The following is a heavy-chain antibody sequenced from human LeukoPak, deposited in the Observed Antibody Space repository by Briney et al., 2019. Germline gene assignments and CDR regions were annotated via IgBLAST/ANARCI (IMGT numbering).Heavy chain of an antibody. J-gene: IGHJ4*02. V-gene: IGHV1-24*01. CDR3: ATVRDYYDSSGYYLGQKRIQIFDY. D-gene: IGHD3-22*01. CDR2: FDPEDGET. Sequence: EASVKVSCKVSGYTLTELSMHWVRQAPGKGLEWMGGFDPEDGETIYAQKFQGRVTMTEDTSTDTAYMELSSLRSEDTAVYYCATVRDYYDSSGYYLGQKRIQIFDYWGQGTLVTVSS. CDR1: GYTLTELS.